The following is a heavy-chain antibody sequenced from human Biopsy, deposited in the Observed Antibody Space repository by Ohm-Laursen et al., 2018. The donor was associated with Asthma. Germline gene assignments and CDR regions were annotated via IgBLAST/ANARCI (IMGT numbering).Heavy chain of an antibody. J-gene: IGHJ4*02. D-gene: IGHD2-2*01. CDR1: GGTFNTYV. Sequence: SVKVSCKSLGGTFNTYVIGWGRQAPGQGIEWTGGINSVFGTTTYPQKFQDRVTITADDSTSTVYMELSSLRSEDTAVYYCARKAGSCISRTCYSLDFWGQGTLVTVSS. CDR3: ARKAGSCISRTCYSLDF. V-gene: IGHV1-69*13. CDR2: INSVFGTT.